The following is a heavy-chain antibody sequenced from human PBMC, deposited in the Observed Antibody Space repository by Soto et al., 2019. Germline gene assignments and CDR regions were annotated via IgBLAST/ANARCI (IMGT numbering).Heavy chain of an antibody. CDR3: ATLGRGWYVN. CDR2: INHSGST. J-gene: IGHJ4*02. Sequence: SETLSLTCAVYGGSFSGYYWSWIRQPPRKGLEWIREINHSGSTNYNPSLKSRVTISVDTSKNQFSLKLSSVTAADTAVYYCATLGRGWYVNGGQGTLVTVSS. V-gene: IGHV4-34*01. CDR1: GGSFSGYY. D-gene: IGHD6-19*01.